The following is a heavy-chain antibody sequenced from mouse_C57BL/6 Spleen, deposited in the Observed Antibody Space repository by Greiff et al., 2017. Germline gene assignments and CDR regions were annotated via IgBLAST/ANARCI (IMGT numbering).Heavy chain of an antibody. Sequence: QVPLQQPGPELVKPGASVKLSCKASGYTFTSYWMHWVKQRPGQGLEWLGDINPSNGGTNYNEKFKSKATLTVDKAASTAYMQISSRTSADSAVYYCASDGYYVRYAMGYWGQGTSVTVAS. J-gene: IGHJ4*01. CDR3: ASDGYYVRYAMGY. CDR1: GYTFTSYW. D-gene: IGHD2-3*01. CDR2: INPSNGGT. V-gene: IGHV1-53*01.